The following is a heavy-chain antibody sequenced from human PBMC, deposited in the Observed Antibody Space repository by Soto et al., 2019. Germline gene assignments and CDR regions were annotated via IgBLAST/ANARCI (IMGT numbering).Heavy chain of an antibody. CDR1: GFTFTSSA. J-gene: IGHJ6*02. CDR3: AAGLQSQYYYYGMDV. CDR2: IVVGSGNT. D-gene: IGHD4-4*01. V-gene: IGHV1-58*01. Sequence: GASVKVSCKASGFTFTSSAVQGVRQARGQRLEWIGWIVVGSGNTNYAQKFQERVTITRDMATSTAYMELSSLRSEDTAVYYCAAGLQSQYYYYGMDVWGQGTTVTV.